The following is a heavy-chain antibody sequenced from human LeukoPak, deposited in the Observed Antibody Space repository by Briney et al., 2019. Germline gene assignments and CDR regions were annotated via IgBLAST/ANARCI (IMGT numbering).Heavy chain of an antibody. CDR2: ISAYNGNT. J-gene: IGHJ4*02. V-gene: IGHV1-18*04. CDR3: SLTFGGVIAPDY. CDR1: GYSFTSYW. D-gene: IGHD3-16*02. Sequence: KPGESLKISCKGSGYSFTSYWIGWVRQAPGQGLEWMGWISAYNGNTNYAQKLQGRVTMTTDTSTSTAYMELRSLRSDDTAVYYCSLTFGGVIAPDYWGQGTLVTVSS.